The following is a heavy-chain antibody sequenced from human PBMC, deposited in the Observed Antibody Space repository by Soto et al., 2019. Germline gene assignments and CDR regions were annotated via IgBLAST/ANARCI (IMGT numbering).Heavy chain of an antibody. D-gene: IGHD3-10*01. CDR3: AREWFGELLPYYFDY. Sequence: ASVKVSCKASGYTFTSYGISWVRQAPGQGLEWMGWISAYNGNTNYAQKLQGRVTMTTDTSTSTAYMELRSLRSDDTAVYYCAREWFGELLPYYFDYWGQGTLVTVSS. V-gene: IGHV1-18*01. J-gene: IGHJ4*02. CDR1: GYTFTSYG. CDR2: ISAYNGNT.